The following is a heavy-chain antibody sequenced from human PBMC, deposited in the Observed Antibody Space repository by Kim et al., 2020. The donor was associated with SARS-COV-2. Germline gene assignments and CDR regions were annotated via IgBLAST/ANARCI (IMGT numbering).Heavy chain of an antibody. Sequence: GGSLRLSCAASGFTFSSYAMHWVRQAPGKGLEWVAVISYDGSNKYYADSVKGRFTISRDNSKNTLYLQMNSLRAEDTAVYYCARERPITMIVVVITGPSKFDYWGQGTLVTVSS. J-gene: IGHJ4*02. V-gene: IGHV3-30*04. CDR2: ISYDGSNK. CDR3: ARERPITMIVVVITGPSKFDY. D-gene: IGHD3-22*01. CDR1: GFTFSSYA.